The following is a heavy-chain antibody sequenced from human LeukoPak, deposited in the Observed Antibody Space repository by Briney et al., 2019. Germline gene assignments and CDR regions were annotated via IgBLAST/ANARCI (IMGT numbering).Heavy chain of an antibody. CDR3: ARDGVEFYNWFDP. J-gene: IGHJ5*02. V-gene: IGHV3-74*01. CDR2: INSDGSST. Sequence: PGGSLRLSCAASGFTFSSYGMHWVRQAPGKGLVWVSRINSDGSSTTYADSVKGQFTISRDNAKNTLYLQMNSLRAEDTAVYYCARDGVEFYNWFDPWGQGTLVTVSS. D-gene: IGHD2-21*01. CDR1: GFTFSSYG.